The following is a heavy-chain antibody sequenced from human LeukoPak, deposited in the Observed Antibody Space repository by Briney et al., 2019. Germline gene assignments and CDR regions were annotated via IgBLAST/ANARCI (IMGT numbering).Heavy chain of an antibody. Sequence: GGSLRLSCAASGFTFSSYAMHWVRQAPGKGLEWVAVISYDGSNKYYADSVKGRFTISRDNSKNTLYLQMNSQRAEDTAVYYCARDAYRVDTAMVPFGYWGQGTLVTVSS. CDR1: GFTFSSYA. CDR2: ISYDGSNK. CDR3: ARDAYRVDTAMVPFGY. J-gene: IGHJ4*02. D-gene: IGHD5-18*01. V-gene: IGHV3-30-3*01.